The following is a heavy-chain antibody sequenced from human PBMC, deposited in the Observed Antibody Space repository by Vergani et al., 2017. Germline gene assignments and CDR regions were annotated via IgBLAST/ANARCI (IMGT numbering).Heavy chain of an antibody. CDR3: ARVMYRDEASTGYRLEGMDI. CDR1: GGSISSGSYY. Sequence: QVQLQESGPGLVKPSQTLSLTCTVSGGSISSGSYYWSWIRQPAGKGLEWIGRIYTSGSTNYNPSLKSRVTISVDTSKNQFSLKLRSVTVADTAVYFCARVMYRDEASTGYRLEGMDIWGQGTTVTISS. CDR2: IYTSGST. V-gene: IGHV4-61*02. D-gene: IGHD3-9*01. J-gene: IGHJ6*02.